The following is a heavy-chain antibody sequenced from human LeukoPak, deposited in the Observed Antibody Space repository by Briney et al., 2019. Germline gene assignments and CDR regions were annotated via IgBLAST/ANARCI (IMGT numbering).Heavy chain of an antibody. V-gene: IGHV1-2*06. CDR1: GYTLTDYY. Sequence: ASVKVSCKASGYTLTDYYMHWVRQAPGQGLEWMGRINPNGGGTNYAQKFQGRVTMTRDTSISTVYMELSRLRSDDTAVYYCVRVGYYESSGYYEYWGQGTLVTVSS. D-gene: IGHD3-22*01. CDR2: INPNGGGT. J-gene: IGHJ4*02. CDR3: VRVGYYESSGYYEY.